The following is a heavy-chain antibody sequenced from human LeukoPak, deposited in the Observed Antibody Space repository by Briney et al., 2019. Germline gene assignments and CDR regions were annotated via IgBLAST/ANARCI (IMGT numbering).Heavy chain of an antibody. CDR2: KKQDGSVK. CDR3: AREDYLGAFDI. J-gene: IGHJ3*02. CDR1: GFTFRSYG. Sequence: PGGALRLSCAAPGFTFRSYGMTWVPQAPGKGLEWVANKKQDGSVKYYVDSVKGRVTISRDNAKNSLYLQMNSLRAEDTAVYYCAREDYLGAFDIWGQGTMVTVSS. D-gene: IGHD3-10*01. V-gene: IGHV3-7*01.